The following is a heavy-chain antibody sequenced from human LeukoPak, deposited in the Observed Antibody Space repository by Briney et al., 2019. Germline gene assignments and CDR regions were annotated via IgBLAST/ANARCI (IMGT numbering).Heavy chain of an antibody. J-gene: IGHJ4*02. D-gene: IGHD3-22*01. CDR1: RGSIISYY. Sequence: PSETLSLTCTVSRGSIISYYWSWIRQPPGQGLEWIGYIYYSGSTDYNPSLKSRVNISVDTSKNQFSLKLSSVTAADTAVYFCARVRVSSGSHPWFFDYWGQGTLVTVSS. CDR2: IYYSGST. V-gene: IGHV4-59*01. CDR3: ARVRVSSGSHPWFFDY.